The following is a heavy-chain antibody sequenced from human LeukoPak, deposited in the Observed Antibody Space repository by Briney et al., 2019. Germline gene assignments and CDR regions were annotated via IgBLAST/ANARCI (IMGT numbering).Heavy chain of an antibody. J-gene: IGHJ6*02. Sequence: GGSLRLSCAASGFTFSSYAMHWVRQAPGKGLEWVAVISYDGSNKYYADSVKGRFTISRNNSKNTLYLQMNSLRAEDTAVYYCARAAYHYGMDVWGQGTTVTVSS. CDR3: ARAAYHYGMDV. CDR2: ISYDGSNK. CDR1: GFTFSSYA. V-gene: IGHV3-30-3*01.